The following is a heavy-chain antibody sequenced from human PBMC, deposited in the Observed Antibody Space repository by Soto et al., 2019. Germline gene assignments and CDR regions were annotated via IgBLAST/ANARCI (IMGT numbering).Heavy chain of an antibody. CDR2: IKHDGSST. V-gene: IGHV3-74*01. CDR1: GFTFSSYW. CDR3: AREGPYRHGVDV. Sequence: EEQLVESGGGLVQPGGSLRLSCAASGFTFSSYWMHWVRQAPGKGLVWVSRIKHDGSSTSYADSVKGRFTISRDNAKNTLYLEMSSLRADDTAVYKCAREGPYRHGVDVWGQGTTVTVSS. D-gene: IGHD4-4*01. J-gene: IGHJ6*02.